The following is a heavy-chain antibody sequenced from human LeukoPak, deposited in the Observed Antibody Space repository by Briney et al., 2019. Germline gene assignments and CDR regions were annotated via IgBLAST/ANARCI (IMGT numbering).Heavy chain of an antibody. J-gene: IGHJ4*02. CDR1: GFTFSTYG. CDR2: IRYDGSNK. Sequence: AGGSLRLSCAASGFTFSTYGMHWVRQAPGKGLEWVAFIRYDGSNKYYADSVKGRFTISRDNSKNTLYLQMNSLRTEDTALYYCAKGYRKGRWLPLDYWGQGTLVTVSS. D-gene: IGHD5-24*01. V-gene: IGHV3-30*02. CDR3: AKGYRKGRWLPLDY.